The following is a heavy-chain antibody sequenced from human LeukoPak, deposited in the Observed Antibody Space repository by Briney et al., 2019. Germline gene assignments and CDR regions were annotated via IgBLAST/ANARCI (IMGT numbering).Heavy chain of an antibody. CDR1: GFTFSSHW. CDR3: AREGYYDSSGPFDY. J-gene: IGHJ4*02. V-gene: IGHV3-74*01. Sequence: PGGSLRLSCAASGFTFSSHWMHWVRQAPGKGLVWVSRINTDGSTTTYADSVKGRFIVSRDNAKNTLYLQMNSLRAEDTAVYYCAREGYYDSSGPFDYWGQGTLVTVSS. CDR2: INTDGSTT. D-gene: IGHD3-22*01.